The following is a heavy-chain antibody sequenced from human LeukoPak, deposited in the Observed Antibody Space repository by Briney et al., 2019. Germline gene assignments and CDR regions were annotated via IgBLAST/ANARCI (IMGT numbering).Heavy chain of an antibody. CDR1: GGTFSSYA. D-gene: IGHD5-18*01. J-gene: IGHJ4*02. CDR3: ARGYGGYSYGWFNY. Sequence: GSSVKVSCEASGGTFSSYAISWVRQAPGQGLEWMGGIIPIFGTANYAQKFQGRVTITTDESTSTAYMELSSLRSEDTAVYYCARGYGGYSYGWFNYWGQGTLVTVSS. CDR2: IIPIFGTA. V-gene: IGHV1-69*05.